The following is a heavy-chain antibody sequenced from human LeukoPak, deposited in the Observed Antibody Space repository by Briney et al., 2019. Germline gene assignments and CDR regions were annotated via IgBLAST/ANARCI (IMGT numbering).Heavy chain of an antibody. CDR2: INHSGST. CDR3: ARRYSGYNYYYYYGMDV. CDR1: GVSFSGYY. V-gene: IGHV4-34*01. Sequence: PSETLSLTCAVYGVSFSGYYWSWVRQPPGKGLEWLGEINHSGSTNYNPSLKSRVTISVDTSKNQFSLKLSSVTAADTAVYYCARRYSGYNYYYYYGMDVWGKGTTVTVSS. D-gene: IGHD5-12*01. J-gene: IGHJ6*04.